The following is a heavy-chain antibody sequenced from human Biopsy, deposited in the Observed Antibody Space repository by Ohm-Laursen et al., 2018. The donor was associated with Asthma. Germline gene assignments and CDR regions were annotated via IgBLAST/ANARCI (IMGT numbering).Heavy chain of an antibody. D-gene: IGHD3-22*01. J-gene: IGHJ4*01. V-gene: IGHV3-9*01. CDR2: ISWSSGNI. CDR3: AKSADYYDSTDYLDF. Sequence: SLRLSCSASGFSFDDCAMHWVRQAPGKGLEWVSSISWSSGNIDYAVSVKGRFTISRDNAKNSLYLQMQSLRPEDTAFYYCAKSADYYDSTDYLDFWGRGTLATVSS. CDR1: GFSFDDCA.